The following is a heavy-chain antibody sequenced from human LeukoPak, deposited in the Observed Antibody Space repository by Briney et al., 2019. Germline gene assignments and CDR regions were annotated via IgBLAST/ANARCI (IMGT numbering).Heavy chain of an antibody. CDR3: AKSSSGWYFVAVYGMDV. Sequence: GGSLRLSCAASGFTFSSYGMHWVRQAPGKGLEWVAFIRYDGSNKYYADSVKGRFTISRDNSKNTLYLQMNSLRAEDTAVYYCAKSSSGWYFVAVYGMDVWGQGTTVTVSS. J-gene: IGHJ6*02. CDR2: IRYDGSNK. V-gene: IGHV3-30*02. D-gene: IGHD6-19*01. CDR1: GFTFSSYG.